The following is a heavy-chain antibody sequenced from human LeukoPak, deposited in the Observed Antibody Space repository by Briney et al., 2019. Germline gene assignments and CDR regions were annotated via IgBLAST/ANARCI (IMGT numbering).Heavy chain of an antibody. CDR1: GYTFTSYD. CDR2: MNPNSGNT. V-gene: IGHV1-8*03. J-gene: IGHJ6*03. Sequence: GASVKVSCKASGYTFTSYDINWVRQAPGQGLEWMGWMNPNSGNTGYAQKFQGRVTITRNTSISPAYMELSSLRSEDTAVYYCARGDYEYYYYYYMDVWGKGTTVTVSS. D-gene: IGHD4-17*01. CDR3: ARGDYEYYYYYYMDV.